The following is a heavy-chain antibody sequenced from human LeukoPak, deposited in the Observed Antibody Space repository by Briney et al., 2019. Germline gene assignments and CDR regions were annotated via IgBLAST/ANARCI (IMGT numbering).Heavy chain of an antibody. CDR3: AREAVVTAIGYYYYGMDV. Sequence: GGSLRLSCAASGFTVSSNYMSWVRQAPGKGLEWVSVIYCGGSTYYADSVKGRFTISRDNSKNTLYLQMNSLRAEDTAVYYCAREAVVTAIGYYYYGMDVWGQGTTVTVSS. J-gene: IGHJ6*02. CDR1: GFTVSSNY. D-gene: IGHD2-21*02. V-gene: IGHV3-53*05. CDR2: IYCGGST.